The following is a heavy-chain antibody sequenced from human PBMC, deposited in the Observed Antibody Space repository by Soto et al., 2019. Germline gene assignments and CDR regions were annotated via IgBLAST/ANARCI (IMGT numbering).Heavy chain of an antibody. J-gene: IGHJ4*02. CDR2: ISGSGGSA. Sequence: GGSLRLSCAASGFTFSSYAMSWVRQALGKGLEWVSAISGSGGSAYYADSVKGRFTISRDNSKNTLYLQMNSLRAEDTAVYYCAKQPVGSSWYIFDYWGQGTLVTVSS. D-gene: IGHD6-13*01. V-gene: IGHV3-23*01. CDR1: GFTFSSYA. CDR3: AKQPVGSSWYIFDY.